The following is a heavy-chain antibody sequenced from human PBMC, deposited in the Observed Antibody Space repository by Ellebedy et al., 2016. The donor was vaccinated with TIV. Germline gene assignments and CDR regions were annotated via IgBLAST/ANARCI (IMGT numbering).Heavy chain of an antibody. J-gene: IGHJ4*02. CDR3: AAYYGGRFDY. D-gene: IGHD4-23*01. Sequence: MPGGSLRLSCNVPGCSISTFYWSWIRQPPGKGLEFIGYIYYIGITNYNPSLESRVAISIDTSENQFSLRLSSVTAADTVVYYCAAYYGGRFDYWGQGTLVTVSS. V-gene: IGHV4-59*01. CDR2: IYYIGIT. CDR1: GCSISTFY.